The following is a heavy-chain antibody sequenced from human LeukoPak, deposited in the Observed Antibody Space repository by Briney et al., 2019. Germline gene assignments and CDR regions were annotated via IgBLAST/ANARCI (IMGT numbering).Heavy chain of an antibody. CDR3: AREGGPYRPLDY. CDR2: VNLQGST. Sequence: GSLRLSCAASGFTFSSYWMHWVRQPPGKGLEWIGEVNLQGSTNYNPSLMGRVAISVDTSENHISLQLTSVTAADTAVYYCAREGGPYRPLDYSGQGTLVTVSS. V-gene: IGHV4-4*02. CDR1: GFTFSSYW. J-gene: IGHJ4*02.